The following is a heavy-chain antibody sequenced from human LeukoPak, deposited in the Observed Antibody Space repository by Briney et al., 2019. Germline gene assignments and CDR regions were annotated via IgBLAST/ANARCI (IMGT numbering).Heavy chain of an antibody. D-gene: IGHD4-17*01. V-gene: IGHV3-23*01. CDR3: AKDPNGDYIGTFDV. CDR1: KFNFNTYG. J-gene: IGHJ3*01. CDR2: ISGSGGAT. Sequence: GGSLRLSCATSKFNFNTYGMSWVRQAPGKGLEWVSSISGSGGATQYADSVQGRFTISRDNSKNTLYLQMNSLRAEDTAVYYCAKDPNGDYIGTFDVWGQGTMVTVSS.